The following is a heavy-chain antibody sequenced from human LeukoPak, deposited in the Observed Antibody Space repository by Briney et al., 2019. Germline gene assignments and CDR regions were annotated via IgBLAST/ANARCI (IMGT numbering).Heavy chain of an antibody. D-gene: IGHD5-24*01. Sequence: PGESLKISCKAYGYSFFSNYWIAWVRQMPGKGLDWMGILYPGDSDSRYSPSFQGQVTISADRSISTAYLHWSSLKVSDTAMYYCARASRDGYNQNFDYWGQGTPVTVSS. CDR1: GYSFFSNYW. V-gene: IGHV5-51*01. CDR2: LYPGDSDS. CDR3: ARASRDGYNQNFDY. J-gene: IGHJ4*02.